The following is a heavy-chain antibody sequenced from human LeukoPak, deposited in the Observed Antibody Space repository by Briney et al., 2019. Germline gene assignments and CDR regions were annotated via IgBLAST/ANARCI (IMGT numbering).Heavy chain of an antibody. CDR2: ISYDGSNK. D-gene: IGHD3-16*01. CDR3: ARDQNGGSHFDY. J-gene: IGHJ4*02. CDR1: GFTFSSYG. Sequence: GGSLRLSCAASGFTFSSYGMHWVRQAPGKGLEWVAVISYDGSNKYYADSVKGRLTISRDNSKNTLYLQMNSLRAEDTAVYYCARDQNGGSHFDYWGQGTLVTVSS. V-gene: IGHV3-30*03.